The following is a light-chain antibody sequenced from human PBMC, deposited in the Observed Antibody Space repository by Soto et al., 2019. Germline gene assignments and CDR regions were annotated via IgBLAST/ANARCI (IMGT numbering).Light chain of an antibody. Sequence: DIVLTQSPDSLAVSLGASATINCKSSQSALRSTNNQHYVALYQHKPGQPPKLLIYWASTRESVVPDRCSGSGSGPDFILAISSLQAEEVAVYYCQQYYSAHTFGPGTKVPIK. CDR2: WAS. CDR3: QQYYSAHT. CDR1: QSALRSTNNQHY. J-gene: IGKJ3*01. V-gene: IGKV4-1*01.